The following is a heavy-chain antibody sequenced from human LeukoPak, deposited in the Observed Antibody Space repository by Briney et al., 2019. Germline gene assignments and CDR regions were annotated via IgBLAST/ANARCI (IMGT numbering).Heavy chain of an antibody. CDR3: ARYNGDLTGGFDY. V-gene: IGHV3-23*01. D-gene: IGHD4-17*01. J-gene: IGHJ4*02. Sequence: GGSLRLSCAASGFTFSSYAMSWVRQAPGKGLEWVSAISGSGGSTYYADSVKGRFTISRDNSKNTLYLQMNSLRSEDTAVYYCARYNGDLTGGFDYWGQGTLVTVSS. CDR1: GFTFSSYA. CDR2: ISGSGGST.